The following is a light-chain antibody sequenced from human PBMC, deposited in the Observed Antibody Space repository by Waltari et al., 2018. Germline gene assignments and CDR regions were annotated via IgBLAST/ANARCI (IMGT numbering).Light chain of an antibody. CDR3: SSYTSSGTPWV. J-gene: IGLJ3*02. CDR2: DVS. CDR1: TSDMGGYNY. Sequence: QSDLTQPSSVSGSPGQSITIPCTGPTSDMGGYNYVSWYQEHPGRAPKLMIFDVSARPSGVSNRFSGSKSGNTASLTISGLQADDEADYYCSSYTSSGTPWVFGGGTKLTVL. V-gene: IGLV2-14*03.